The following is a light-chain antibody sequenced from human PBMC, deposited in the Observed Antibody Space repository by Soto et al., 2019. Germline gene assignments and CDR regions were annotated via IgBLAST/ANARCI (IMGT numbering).Light chain of an antibody. CDR2: GAS. CDR3: QQYNNWPRT. J-gene: IGKJ1*01. Sequence: EIVMTQSPATLSVSPGARATLSCRASQSITSNLAWYQHKPGQAPRLLIYGASTRANDVPANFSGSGSGAEFTLTISSLQSEDFAVYYCQQYNNWPRTFGQGTKVEIK. CDR1: QSITSN. V-gene: IGKV3-15*01.